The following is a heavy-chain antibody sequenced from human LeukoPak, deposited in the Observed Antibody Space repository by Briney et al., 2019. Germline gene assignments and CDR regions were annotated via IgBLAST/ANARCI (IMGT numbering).Heavy chain of an antibody. Sequence: SETLSLTCAVYGGSFSSYYWGWIRQPPGKGLEWIGSIYYSGSTYYNPSLKSRVTISVDTSKNQFSLKLSSVTAADTAVYYCARDWGSDSSSSPNWYFDLWGRGTLVTVSS. J-gene: IGHJ2*01. V-gene: IGHV4-39*07. D-gene: IGHD6-13*01. CDR1: GGSFSSYY. CDR3: ARDWGSDSSSSPNWYFDL. CDR2: IYYSGST.